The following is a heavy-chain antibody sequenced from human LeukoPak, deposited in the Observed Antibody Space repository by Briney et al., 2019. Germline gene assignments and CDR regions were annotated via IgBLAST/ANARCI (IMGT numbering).Heavy chain of an antibody. J-gene: IGHJ4*02. CDR2: VYYVGST. Sequence: PSETLSLTCTVSGASIRSHHWTWIRQPPGKGLEWIGNVYYVGSTSYGPSLKSRVTISLDTSKNQFSLEMNSVTAADTAVYYCARSGDSSAYYSFWGQGILVTVSS. CDR3: ARSGDSSAYYSF. V-gene: IGHV4-59*11. CDR1: GASIRSHH. D-gene: IGHD3-22*01.